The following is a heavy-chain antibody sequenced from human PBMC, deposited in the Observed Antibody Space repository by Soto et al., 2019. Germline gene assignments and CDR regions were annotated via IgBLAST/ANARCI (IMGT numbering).Heavy chain of an antibody. CDR3: ARDLSVIVDNPIDP. D-gene: IGHD2-15*01. J-gene: IGHJ5*02. CDR2: IIPILGIA. V-gene: IGHV1-69*08. CDR1: GGTFSSYT. Sequence: QVQLVQSGAEVKKPGSSVKVSCKASGGTFSSYTISWVRQAPGQGLEWMGRIIPILGIANYAQKFQGRVTITADKSTSTAYMELSSLRSEDTAVYYCARDLSVIVDNPIDPWGQGTLVTVSS.